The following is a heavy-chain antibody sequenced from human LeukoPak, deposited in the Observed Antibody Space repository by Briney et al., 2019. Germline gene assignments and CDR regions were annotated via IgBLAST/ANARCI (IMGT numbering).Heavy chain of an antibody. V-gene: IGHV4-34*01. J-gene: IGHJ5*02. CDR1: GGSFSGYY. D-gene: IGHD3-10*01. Sequence: PSQTLSLTSAVYGGSFSGYYWSWIRQPPGKGLEWIGEINHSGSTNYNPSLKSRVTISVDTSKNQFSLKLSSVTAADTAVYYCARGSPYYYGSGNWFDPWGQGALVTVSS. CDR3: ARGSPYYYGSGNWFDP. CDR2: INHSGST.